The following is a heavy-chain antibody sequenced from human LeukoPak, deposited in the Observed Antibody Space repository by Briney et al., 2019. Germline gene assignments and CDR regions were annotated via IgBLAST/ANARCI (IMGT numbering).Heavy chain of an antibody. CDR1: GGSMSSYY. V-gene: IGHV4-59*01. Sequence: SETLSLTCTVSGGSMSSYYWSWIRQPPGKGPEGIGYIYYSGTTSYNPSLKGRVTISMDTSNNHFSLKLRSVTAGDTAVYYCARGWPDYYSMDIWGPGTTVTVSS. CDR2: IYYSGTT. J-gene: IGHJ6*02. D-gene: IGHD2-15*01. CDR3: ARGWPDYYSMDI.